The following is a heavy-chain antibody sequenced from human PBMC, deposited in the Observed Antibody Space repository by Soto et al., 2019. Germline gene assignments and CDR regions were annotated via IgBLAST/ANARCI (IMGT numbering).Heavy chain of an antibody. V-gene: IGHV4-31*03. D-gene: IGHD5-12*01. CDR1: GGSISSGGYY. CDR2: IYYSGST. J-gene: IGHJ2*01. CDR3: ARLDTYFYFYSDYDRRYFHAFPTQRTSDL. Sequence: TLSLTCTVSGGSISSGGYYWSWIRQHPGKGLEWIGYIYYSGSTYYNPSLKSRVTISVDTSKNQFSLKLSSVTAADTAVYYCARLDTYFYFYSDYDRRYFHAFPTQRTSDL.